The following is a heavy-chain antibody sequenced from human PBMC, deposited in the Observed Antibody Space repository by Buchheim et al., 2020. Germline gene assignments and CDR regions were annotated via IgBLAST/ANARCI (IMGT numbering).Heavy chain of an antibody. D-gene: IGHD2-15*01. V-gene: IGHV4-34*01. CDR3: ARAYCSGGSCYFSAHFDY. Sequence: QVQLQQWGAGLWKPSETLSLTCAVYGGSFSGYYWSWIRQPPGKGLEWIGEINHSGSTNYNPSLKSRVTISVDTSKNQFSLKLSSVTAADTAVYYCARAYCSGGSCYFSAHFDYWGQGTL. CDR1: GGSFSGYY. CDR2: INHSGST. J-gene: IGHJ4*02.